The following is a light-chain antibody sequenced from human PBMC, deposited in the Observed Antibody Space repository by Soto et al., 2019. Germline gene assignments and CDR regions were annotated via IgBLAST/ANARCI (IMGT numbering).Light chain of an antibody. Sequence: QAAVSQPPSVSGSPGQSVAFSCTGTSSDVGSYNRVAWYQQPPGTAPKLMISEVNNRPSGVPDRFSGSKSGSTASLTISGLQAEDEADYYCSSYTSSNTYVFGTGTKVTVL. CDR1: SSDVGSYNR. V-gene: IGLV2-18*02. CDR2: EVN. J-gene: IGLJ1*01. CDR3: SSYTSSNTYV.